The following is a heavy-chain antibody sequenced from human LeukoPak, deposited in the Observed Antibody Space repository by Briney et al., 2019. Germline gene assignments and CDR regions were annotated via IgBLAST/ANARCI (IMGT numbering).Heavy chain of an antibody. V-gene: IGHV3-7*05. Sequence: GGSLRLSCAASGFTFSTYWMSWVRQAPGKGLEWVANIKQYGSETYYVDSVRGRFTISRDDAKSSLFLQMNSLRAEDTAVYYCANALGAPYSASWRQGTLVTVSS. CDR2: IKQYGSET. CDR3: ANALGAPYSAS. D-gene: IGHD1-26*01. CDR1: GFTFSTYW. J-gene: IGHJ4*02.